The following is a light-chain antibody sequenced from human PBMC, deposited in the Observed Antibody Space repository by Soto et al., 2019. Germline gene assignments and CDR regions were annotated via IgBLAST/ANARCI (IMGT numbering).Light chain of an antibody. CDR1: QSISSW. Sequence: DIQMTQSPSTLSASVGDRVTITCRASQSISSWLAWYQQKPGKAPKLLIYDASILESGVPSRFSGSGSGTEFTLTISSLQPDDFATYYCQQYNSWFGQGTKVEIK. CDR2: DAS. V-gene: IGKV1-5*01. J-gene: IGKJ1*01. CDR3: QQYNSW.